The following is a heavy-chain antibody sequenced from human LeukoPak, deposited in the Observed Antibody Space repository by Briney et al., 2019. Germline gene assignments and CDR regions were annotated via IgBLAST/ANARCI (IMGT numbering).Heavy chain of an antibody. Sequence: GGSLRLSCAASGFTFNRYGMHWVRQAPGKGLEWVAVIYFDGTNKFYADTVQGRFIISRDNSRNTLYLQMNSLRAEDTAVYYCARDAYCSTTTCDDRERRDYWGQGTLVTVSS. CDR2: IYFDGTNK. V-gene: IGHV3-33*01. CDR3: ARDAYCSTTTCDDRERRDY. CDR1: GFTFNRYG. J-gene: IGHJ4*02. D-gene: IGHD2-2*01.